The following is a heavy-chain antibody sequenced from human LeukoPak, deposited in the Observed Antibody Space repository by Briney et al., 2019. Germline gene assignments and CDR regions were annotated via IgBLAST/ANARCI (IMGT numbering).Heavy chain of an antibody. J-gene: IGHJ6*02. V-gene: IGHV1-3*01. CDR3: ARDLDYDFWSGYRYGMDV. CDR2: INAGNGNT. D-gene: IGHD3-3*01. Sequence: ASVKVSCKASGCTFTSYAMHWVRQAPGQRLEWMGWINAGNGNTKYSQKFQGRVTITRDTSASTAYMELSSLRSEDTAVYYCARDLDYDFWSGYRYGMDVWGQGTTVTVSS. CDR1: GCTFTSYA.